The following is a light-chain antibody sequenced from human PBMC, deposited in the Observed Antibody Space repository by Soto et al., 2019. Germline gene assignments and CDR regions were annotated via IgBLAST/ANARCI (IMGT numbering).Light chain of an antibody. CDR3: QKYNSALFT. CDR1: QGIRNY. V-gene: IGKV1-27*01. J-gene: IGKJ3*01. Sequence: DIQMTQSPSSLSASVGDRVTITCRASQGIRNYLAWYQQKPGKVPKLLIYAASTLQSGVPSRFSGSGSGTDFTLTISGLQPEDVATYYCQKYNSALFTFGPGTKVDIK. CDR2: AAS.